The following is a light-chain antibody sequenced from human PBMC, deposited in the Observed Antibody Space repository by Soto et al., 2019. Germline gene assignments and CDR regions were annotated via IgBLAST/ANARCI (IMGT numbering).Light chain of an antibody. CDR3: CSFAGDPYV. CDR1: SSDVGGYDY. V-gene: IGLV2-11*01. J-gene: IGLJ1*01. CDR2: DVH. Sequence: QSALTQPRSVSASPGQSVAISCTGTSSDVGGYDYVSWYQQHPGKAPKLMIYDVHKRPSGVPDRFSGSKSGNTASLTISGLQAEDEADYYCCSFAGDPYVFGIGTKVTVL.